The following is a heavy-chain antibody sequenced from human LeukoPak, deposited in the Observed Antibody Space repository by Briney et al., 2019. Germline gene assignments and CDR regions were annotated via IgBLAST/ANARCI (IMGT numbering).Heavy chain of an antibody. CDR3: AREESGSSFDI. V-gene: IGHV3-11*01. D-gene: IGHD3-3*01. CDR1: GFTFSSYS. J-gene: IGHJ3*02. Sequence: MSGGSLRLSCAVSGFTFSSYSMSWIRQAPGKGLEWVSYISSSGSTIYYADSVKGRFTISRDNAKNSLYLQMNSLRAEDTAVYYCAREESGSSFDIWGQGTMVTVSS. CDR2: ISSSGSTI.